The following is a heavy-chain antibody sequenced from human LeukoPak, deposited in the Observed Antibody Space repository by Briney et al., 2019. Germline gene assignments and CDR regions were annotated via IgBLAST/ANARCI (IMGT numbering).Heavy chain of an antibody. CDR3: ARAAGAPWDYYGMDV. CDR1: GFTFSSYW. J-gene: IGHJ6*02. CDR2: IKQDGSEK. Sequence: GSLRLSCAAAGFTFSSYWMSWVRQAPGKGLEWVANIKQDGSEKYYVDSVKGRFTISRDNAKNSLYLQMNSLRAEDTAVYYCARAAGAPWDYYGMDVWGQGTTVTVSS. D-gene: IGHD1-26*01. V-gene: IGHV3-7*01.